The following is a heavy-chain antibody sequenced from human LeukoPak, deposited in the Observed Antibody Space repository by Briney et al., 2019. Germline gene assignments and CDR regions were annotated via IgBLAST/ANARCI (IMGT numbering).Heavy chain of an antibody. V-gene: IGHV1-2*02. CDR2: INPNSGGT. CDR1: GYTFTGYY. J-gene: IGHJ6*02. D-gene: IGHD5-24*01. CDR3: ARERRDGYSHYYYYGMDV. Sequence: ASVKVSSKASGYTFTGYYMHWVRQAPGQGRECMRWINPNSGGTNYAQKLQGRVTMTRDTSLSTAYMELSRLRSDDTAVYYCARERRDGYSHYYYYGMDVWGQGTTVTVSS.